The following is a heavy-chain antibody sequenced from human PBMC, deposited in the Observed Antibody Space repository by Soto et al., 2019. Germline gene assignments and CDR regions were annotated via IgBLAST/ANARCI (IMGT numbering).Heavy chain of an antibody. CDR1: VDSFIDYY. CDR2: ITPSGRT. J-gene: IGHJ5*01. CDR3: ARTRNRWFDS. Sequence: PSQTLSLTCVFSVDSFIDYYWRWIRQSPGMGLEWIGEITPSGRTEYNPSLRGRLTLSVDTSRRQISLTLSTMTAADTAVYYCARTRNRWFDSWGQGTLVTVSS. V-gene: IGHV4-34*01.